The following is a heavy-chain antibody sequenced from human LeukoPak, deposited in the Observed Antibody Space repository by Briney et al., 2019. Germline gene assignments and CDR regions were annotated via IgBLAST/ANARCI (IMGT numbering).Heavy chain of an antibody. CDR3: GRVPVANSGWYLPLDY. CDR2: ISNDGSNK. Sequence: GGSLRLSCAASGFTFSTYGMHWVRQAPGKGLEWVAFISNDGSNKDYADSVKGRITISRDNPKNTMYLQMNSLRSEDTAVYYCGRVPVANSGWYLPLDYWGEGALVTVSS. CDR1: GFTFSTYG. V-gene: IGHV3-30*03. J-gene: IGHJ4*02. D-gene: IGHD6-19*01.